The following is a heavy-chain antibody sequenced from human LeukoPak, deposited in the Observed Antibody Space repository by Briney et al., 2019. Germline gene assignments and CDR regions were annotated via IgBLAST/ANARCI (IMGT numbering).Heavy chain of an antibody. CDR3: ARTKDIAPAASNWFDP. V-gene: IGHV4-39*02. Sequence: KPSETLSLTCTISGGSISSSSYYWGWIRQPPGKGLEWIGSIYYSGNTYYNPSLKSRVTISADTSKNHFSLKLSSVTAADTAVYYCARTKDIAPAASNWFDPWGQGTLVTVSS. CDR2: IYYSGNT. J-gene: IGHJ5*02. CDR1: GGSISSSSYY. D-gene: IGHD6-13*01.